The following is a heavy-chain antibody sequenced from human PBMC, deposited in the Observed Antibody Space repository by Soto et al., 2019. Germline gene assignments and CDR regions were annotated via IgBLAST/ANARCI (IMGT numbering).Heavy chain of an antibody. CDR2: IFYSGST. V-gene: IGHV4-59*01. J-gene: IGHJ6*03. CDR1: GGSISSYY. Sequence: PSETLSLTCTVSGGSISSYYWSWIRQPPGKGLEWIGYIFYSGSTNYNPSLKSRVTISVDTSKNQFSLKLSSVTAADTAVYYCARGVNYGDYYYYMDVWGKGTTVTVSS. D-gene: IGHD4-17*01. CDR3: ARGVNYGDYYYYMDV.